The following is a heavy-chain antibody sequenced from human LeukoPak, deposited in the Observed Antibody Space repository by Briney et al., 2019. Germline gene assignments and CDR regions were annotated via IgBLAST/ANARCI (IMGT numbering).Heavy chain of an antibody. CDR2: IYYSGST. CDR1: GGSISSSSYY. J-gene: IGHJ3*02. CDR3: ARQGPSIAARAFDI. Sequence: SETLSLTCTVSGGSISSSSYYWGWIRQPPGKGLEWIGSIYYSGSTYYNPSLKSRVTISVDTSKNQFSLKLSSVTAADTAVYYCARQGPSIAARAFDIWGQGTMVTVSS. V-gene: IGHV4-39*01. D-gene: IGHD6-6*01.